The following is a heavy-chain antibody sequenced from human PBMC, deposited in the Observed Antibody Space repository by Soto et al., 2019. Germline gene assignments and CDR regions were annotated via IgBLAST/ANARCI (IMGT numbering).Heavy chain of an antibody. J-gene: IGHJ5*02. V-gene: IGHV1-18*01. D-gene: IGHD3-3*01. CDR2: ISAYNGNT. Sequence: GASVKVSCKASGDTFPSYGISWVRQAPGQGLEWMGWISAYNGNTNYAQKLQGRVTMPTDTSTSTAYMELRSLRSDDTAVYYCARDDDFWSCQNWFDTWGQGTLVTVSS. CDR1: GDTFPSYG. CDR3: ARDDDFWSCQNWFDT.